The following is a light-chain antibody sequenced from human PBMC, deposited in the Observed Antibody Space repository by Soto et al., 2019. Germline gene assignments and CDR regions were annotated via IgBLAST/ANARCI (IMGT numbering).Light chain of an antibody. CDR2: AAS. CDR1: RSGGNN. V-gene: IGKV3-11*01. J-gene: IGKJ4*01. CDR3: QQHPDWPLT. Sequence: EIVLTQSPATLSLSPGERATLSCRASRSGGNNLAWYQKKPGQAPGILSYAASTRPTGIPARFSGSGSGTDFTLTNSSLVPEDFAVYYCQQHPDWPLTFGGDPKVEIK.